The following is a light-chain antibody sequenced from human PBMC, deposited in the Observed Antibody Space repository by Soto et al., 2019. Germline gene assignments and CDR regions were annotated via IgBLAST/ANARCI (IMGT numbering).Light chain of an antibody. CDR1: SSDVGGYSR. Sequence: QSVLTQPASVSGSPGQSITISCTGTSSDVGGYSRVSWYQHHPGKAPKLMIYEVSDRPSGVSNRFSGSKSGNTASLTISGLQAEDEADYYCDSDTRSNNRDFGKGTKVT. CDR2: EVS. CDR3: DSDTRSNNRD. V-gene: IGLV2-14*01. J-gene: IGLJ1*01.